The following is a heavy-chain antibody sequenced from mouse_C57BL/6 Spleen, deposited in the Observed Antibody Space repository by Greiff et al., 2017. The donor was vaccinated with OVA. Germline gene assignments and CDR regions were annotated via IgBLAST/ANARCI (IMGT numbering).Heavy chain of an antibody. V-gene: IGHV1-54*01. D-gene: IGHD1-1*01. J-gene: IGHJ1*03. CDR2: INPGSGGT. CDR3: ARSLSTTVVAPSYWYFDV. Sequence: VQLQQSGAELVRPGTSVKVSCKASGYAFTNYLIEWVKQRPGQGLEWIGVINPGSGGTNYNEKFKGKATLTADKSSSTAYMQLSSLTSEDSAVYFCARSLSTTVVAPSYWYFDVWGTGTTVTVSS. CDR1: GYAFTNYL.